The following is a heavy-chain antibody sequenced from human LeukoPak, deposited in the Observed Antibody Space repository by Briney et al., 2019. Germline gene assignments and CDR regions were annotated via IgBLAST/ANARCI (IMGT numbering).Heavy chain of an antibody. CDR2: IKSKANSYAT. V-gene: IGHV3-73*01. CDR1: GFTFSTST. J-gene: IGHJ6*03. D-gene: IGHD3-10*01. Sequence: GGSLRLSCAASGFTFSTSTIHWVRQASGKGLEWVGHIKSKANSYATAYSASVKGRFSISRDDSKNTAYLQMYSLKSEDTAVYYCSRQSTMTGSGRGYSYHYYYMDVWGKGTTITISS. CDR3: SRQSTMTGSGRGYSYHYYYMDV.